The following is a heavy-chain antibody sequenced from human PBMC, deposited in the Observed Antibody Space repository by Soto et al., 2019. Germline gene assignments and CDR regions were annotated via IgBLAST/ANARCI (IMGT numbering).Heavy chain of an antibody. CDR2: IIPIFATV. CDR3: RHYFYGMDV. J-gene: IGHJ6*02. CDR1: GGIFSSYA. V-gene: IGHV1-69*12. Sequence: QVQLVQSGAEVKRPGSSVKVSCKASGGIFSSYAVTWVRQAPGQGLEWMGGIIPIFATVNYAKKFQGSVTTTEDESTSTAYMELSSLCSEDTAVYYCRHYFYGMDVWGQGTTVTVSS.